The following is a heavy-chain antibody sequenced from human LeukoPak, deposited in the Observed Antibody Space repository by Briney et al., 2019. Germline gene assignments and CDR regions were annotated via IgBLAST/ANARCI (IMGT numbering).Heavy chain of an antibody. J-gene: IGHJ4*02. CDR2: INHSGST. V-gene: IGHV4-34*01. CDR1: GWSFSGYY. Sequence: KPSETLSLTCAVYGWSFSGYYWSWIRQPPGKGLEWIGEINHSGSTNYNPSLKSRVTISVDTSKNQFSLKLSSVTAADTAVYYCARDFSTYSSSWDYWGQGTLVTVSS. CDR3: ARDFSTYSSSWDY. D-gene: IGHD6-13*01.